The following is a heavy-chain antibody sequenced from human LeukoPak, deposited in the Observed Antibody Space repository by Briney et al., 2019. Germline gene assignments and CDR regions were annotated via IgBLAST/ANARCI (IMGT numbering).Heavy chain of an antibody. CDR3: ARRYYYNLGSFPFDF. D-gene: IGHD3-10*01. CDR1: SGSFSGYY. V-gene: IGHV4-34*01. CDR2: IHNSGTT. J-gene: IGHJ4*02. Sequence: SETLSLTCAVYSGSFSGYYWSWIRQSSGKGLEWIGEIHNSGTTNYNPSLNSRVTISEDTSKNQFYLNLSSVTAADTAVYYCARRYYYNLGSFPFDFWGQGTLVTVSS.